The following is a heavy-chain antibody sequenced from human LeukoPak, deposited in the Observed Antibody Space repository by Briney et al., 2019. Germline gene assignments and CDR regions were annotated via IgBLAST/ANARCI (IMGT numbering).Heavy chain of an antibody. Sequence: ASVKVSCKASGYTFTSYDINWVRQATGQGLEWMGWMNPNSGNTGYAQKFQGRVTITRNTSISTAYMELSSLRSEDTAVYYCARGTPTGPYYYDSSGYYYSDYWGQGTLVTVSS. D-gene: IGHD3-22*01. CDR1: GYTFTSYD. J-gene: IGHJ4*02. CDR3: ARGTPTGPYYYDSSGYYYSDY. V-gene: IGHV1-8*03. CDR2: MNPNSGNT.